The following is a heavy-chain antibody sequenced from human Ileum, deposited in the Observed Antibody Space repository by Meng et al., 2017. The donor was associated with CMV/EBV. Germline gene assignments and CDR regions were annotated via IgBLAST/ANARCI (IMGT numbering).Heavy chain of an antibody. Sequence: ASVKVSCKASGYTFSGYYMHWVRQAPGQGLEWMGWINPNSGGTNYAQKFQGRVTMTRDTSISTAYMELSRLRSDDTAVYYCARDFSSTSSTFDYWGQETLVTVSS. CDR3: ARDFSSTSSTFDY. V-gene: IGHV1-2*02. D-gene: IGHD2-2*01. J-gene: IGHJ4*02. CDR1: GYTFSGYY. CDR2: INPNSGGT.